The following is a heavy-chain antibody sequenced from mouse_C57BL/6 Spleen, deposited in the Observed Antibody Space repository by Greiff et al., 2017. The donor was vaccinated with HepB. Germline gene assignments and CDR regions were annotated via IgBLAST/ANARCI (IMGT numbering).Heavy chain of an antibody. V-gene: IGHV1-62-2*01. D-gene: IGHD2-12*01. CDR1: GYTFTEYT. J-gene: IGHJ3*01. CDR3: ARHEDYDEAWLAY. CDR2: FYPGSGSK. Sequence: VKLQESGAELVKPGASVKLSCKASGYTFTEYTIHWVKQTPGQGLEWIGWFYPGSGSKKYNEKIKEKATLTADKSSNTVYKELSRLTSEDSAVYFCARHEDYDEAWLAYWGQGTLVTVSA.